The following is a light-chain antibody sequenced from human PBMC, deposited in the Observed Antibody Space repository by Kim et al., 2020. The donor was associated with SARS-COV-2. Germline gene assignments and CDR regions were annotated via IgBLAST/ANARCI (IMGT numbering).Light chain of an antibody. J-gene: IGLJ3*02. CDR3: QAWDSSTANWV. Sequence: SYELTQPPSVSVPPGQTASITCSGDKLGDKFACWYQQKPGQSPVQVIYQDNRRPSGIPERFSGSNSGNTATLTISGTQAMDEADYYCQAWDSSTANWVFGGGTKVTVL. V-gene: IGLV3-1*01. CDR2: QDN. CDR1: KLGDKF.